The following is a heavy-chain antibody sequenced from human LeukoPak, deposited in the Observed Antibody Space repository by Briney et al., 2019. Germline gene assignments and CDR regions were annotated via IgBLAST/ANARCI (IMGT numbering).Heavy chain of an antibody. CDR1: GYTFTSYG. Sequence: ASVKVSCKASGYTFTSYGISWVRQAPGQGLEWMGWISACNGNTNYAQKLQGRVTMTTDTSTSTAYMELRSLRSDDTAVYYCARDVTYCGGDCYSGYDYWGQGTLVTVSS. CDR2: ISACNGNT. J-gene: IGHJ4*02. CDR3: ARDVTYCGGDCYSGYDY. D-gene: IGHD2-21*02. V-gene: IGHV1-18*01.